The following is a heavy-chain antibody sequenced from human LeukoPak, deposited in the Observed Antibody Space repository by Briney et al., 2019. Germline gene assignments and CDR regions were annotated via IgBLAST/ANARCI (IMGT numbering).Heavy chain of an antibody. D-gene: IGHD3-22*01. V-gene: IGHV4-34*01. CDR1: GGSFSGYY. CDR2: INDSGST. J-gene: IGHJ4*02. Sequence: SETLSLTCAVYGGSFSGYYWSWIRQPPGKDLEWIGEINDSGSTNYNPSLKSRVTISVDTSKNQFSLKLSSVTAADTAVYYCARDPSPGRYYDSSGYYFDYWGQGTLVTVSS. CDR3: ARDPSPGRYYDSSGYYFDY.